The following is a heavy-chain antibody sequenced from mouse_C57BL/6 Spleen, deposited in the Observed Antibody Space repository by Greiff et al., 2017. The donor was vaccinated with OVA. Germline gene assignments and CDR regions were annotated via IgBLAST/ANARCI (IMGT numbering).Heavy chain of an antibody. V-gene: IGHV5-6*01. J-gene: IGHJ2*01. Sequence: VQLKESGGDLVKPGGSLKLSCAASGFTFSSYGMSWVRQTPDKRLEWVATISSGGSYTYYPDSVKGRFTISRDNAKNTLYLQMSSLKSEDTAMYYCARHFYYGSSQYYFDYWGQGTTLTVSS. D-gene: IGHD1-1*01. CDR2: ISSGGSYT. CDR1: GFTFSSYG. CDR3: ARHFYYGSSQYYFDY.